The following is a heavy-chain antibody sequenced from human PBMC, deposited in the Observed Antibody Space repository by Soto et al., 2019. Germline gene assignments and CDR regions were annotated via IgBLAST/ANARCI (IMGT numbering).Heavy chain of an antibody. Sequence: QVQLQQWGAGLLKPSETLSLTCAVYGGSFSGYYWSWIRQPPGKGLEWIGEINHSGSTNYNPSLKSRIPIXXDXSXXQFSLKLSSVTAADTAVYYCARGLTTVTTVRYFDYWGQGALVTVSS. CDR1: GGSFSGYY. J-gene: IGHJ4*02. V-gene: IGHV4-34*01. D-gene: IGHD4-17*01. CDR3: ARGLTTVTTVRYFDY. CDR2: INHSGST.